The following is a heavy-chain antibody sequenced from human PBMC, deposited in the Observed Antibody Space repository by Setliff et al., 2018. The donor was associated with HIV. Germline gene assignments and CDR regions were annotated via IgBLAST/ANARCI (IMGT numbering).Heavy chain of an antibody. D-gene: IGHD3-16*01. CDR3: ARGALGGDYAGALDF. CDR1: GYSFTSDY. J-gene: IGHJ4*01. CDR2: INPTGGST. V-gene: IGHV1-46*01. Sequence: ASVKVSCKASGYSFTSDYMHWVRQAPGQGLEWMGIINPTGGSTYYAQKFQGRVTITADESTSTAYMELSRLRSDDTAVYYCARGALGGDYAGALDFWGQGTPVTVSS.